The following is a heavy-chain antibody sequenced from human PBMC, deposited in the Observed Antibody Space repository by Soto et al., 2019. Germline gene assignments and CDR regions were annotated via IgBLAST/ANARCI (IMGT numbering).Heavy chain of an antibody. CDR1: GYSFTSYW. D-gene: IGHD3-3*01. CDR3: ARNGGGITIFGVVITQAYGMDV. J-gene: IGHJ6*02. Sequence: GKSLKISCKGSGYSFTSYWIGWVRQMPGKGLEWMGIIYPGDSDTRYSPSFQGQVTISADKSISTAYLQWSSLKASDTAMYYCARNGGGITIFGVVITQAYGMDVWGQGTTVTVSS. CDR2: IYPGDSDT. V-gene: IGHV5-51*03.